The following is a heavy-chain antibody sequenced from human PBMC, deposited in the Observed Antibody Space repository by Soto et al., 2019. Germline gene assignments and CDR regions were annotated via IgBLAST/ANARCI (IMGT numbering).Heavy chain of an antibody. D-gene: IGHD3-3*01. Sequence: QVQLVQSGAEVKKPGSSVKVSCKASGGTFSSYAISWVRQAPGQELEWMGGIIPIFGTANYAQKFQGRVTITADESTSTAYMGRSSLGSEDTAVYYCAITKRITIFGVVIGSSWFDPCGQGTLVTVSS. CDR1: GGTFSSYA. CDR2: IIPIFGTA. CDR3: AITKRITIFGVVIGSSWFDP. V-gene: IGHV1-69*01. J-gene: IGHJ5*02.